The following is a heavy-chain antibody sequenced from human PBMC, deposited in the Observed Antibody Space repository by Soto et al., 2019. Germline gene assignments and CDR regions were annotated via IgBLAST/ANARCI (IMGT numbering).Heavy chain of an antibody. V-gene: IGHV4-39*01. CDR1: GGSISSSSYY. CDR3: ASPKIAFYNWFDP. Sequence: QLQLQESGPGLVRPSETLSLTCTVSGGSISSSSYYWGWIRQPPGKGLEWIGSIYYSGSTYYNPSLKSRVTISADTSKNPFSLKLSSVTAADTAVYYCASPKIAFYNWFDPWGQGTLVTVSS. D-gene: IGHD3-3*02. CDR2: IYYSGST. J-gene: IGHJ5*02.